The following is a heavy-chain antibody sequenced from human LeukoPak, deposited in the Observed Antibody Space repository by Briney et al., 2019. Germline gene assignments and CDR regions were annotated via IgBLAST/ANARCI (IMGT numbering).Heavy chain of an antibody. Sequence: ASVKVSCKASGYTFTSYDINWVRQATGQGLEWMGWINPNSGGTNYAQKFQGRVTMTRDTSISTAYMELSRLRSDDTAVYCCARDHSNRGGDFDYWGQGTLVTVSS. J-gene: IGHJ4*02. CDR2: INPNSGGT. D-gene: IGHD2-15*01. V-gene: IGHV1-2*02. CDR1: GYTFTSYD. CDR3: ARDHSNRGGDFDY.